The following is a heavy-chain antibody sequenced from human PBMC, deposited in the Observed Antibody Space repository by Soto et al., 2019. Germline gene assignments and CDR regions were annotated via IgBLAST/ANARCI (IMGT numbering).Heavy chain of an antibody. J-gene: IGHJ5*02. CDR1: GFTFSNYA. V-gene: IGHV3-23*01. CDR2: ISESGGST. CDR3: AQELVAAAAS. D-gene: IGHD6-13*01. Sequence: DGQLLESGGGLGQSGGSLRLSCVGSGFTFSNYAMSWVRQAPGKGLEWVSGISESGGSTHYADSVRGRFAISRDNSKNTVERQMHSLRAEDTAVFDCAQELVAAAASWGQGTLVTVSS.